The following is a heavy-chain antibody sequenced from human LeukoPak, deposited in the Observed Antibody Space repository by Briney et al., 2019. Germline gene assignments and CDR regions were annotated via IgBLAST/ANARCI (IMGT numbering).Heavy chain of an antibody. CDR1: GFTFSDYY. D-gene: IGHD3-10*01. J-gene: IGHJ4*02. CDR3: ARDGDYYGSGSYYNEVYYFDY. CDR2: ISSSGSTI. V-gene: IGHV3-11*04. Sequence: PGXXLRLSCAAPGFTFSDYYMSWIRQAPGKGLEWVSYISSSGSTIYYADSVKGRFTISRDNGKNSLYLQMNSLRAEDTAVYYCARDGDYYGSGSYYNEVYYFDYWGQGTLVTVSS.